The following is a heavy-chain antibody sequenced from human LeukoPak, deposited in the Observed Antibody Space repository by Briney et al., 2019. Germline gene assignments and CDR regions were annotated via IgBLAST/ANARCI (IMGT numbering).Heavy chain of an antibody. Sequence: GGSLRLSCAASGFTFDDYAMHWVRQVPGKGLEWVSGISWNSGSIGYADSVKGRFTISRDNAKNSLYLQMNSLRAEDTALYYCAKDKDSYGDPMFDYWGQGTLVTVSS. CDR2: ISWNSGSI. CDR3: AKDKDSYGDPMFDY. D-gene: IGHD4-17*01. CDR1: GFTFDDYA. J-gene: IGHJ4*02. V-gene: IGHV3-9*01.